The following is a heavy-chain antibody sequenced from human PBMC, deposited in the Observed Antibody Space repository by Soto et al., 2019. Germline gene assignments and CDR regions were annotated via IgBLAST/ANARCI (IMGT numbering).Heavy chain of an antibody. D-gene: IGHD3-22*01. Sequence: PGGSLRLSCAASGVTFSSYGMSWVRQAPGKGLEWVSGINWNGGSTGYADSVKGRFTISRDNAKNSLYLQMNSLRAEDTALYYCARGHGTYYYDSSGYRDAFDIWGQGTMVTVSS. CDR3: ARGHGTYYYDSSGYRDAFDI. J-gene: IGHJ3*02. V-gene: IGHV3-20*04. CDR2: INWNGGST. CDR1: GVTFSSYG.